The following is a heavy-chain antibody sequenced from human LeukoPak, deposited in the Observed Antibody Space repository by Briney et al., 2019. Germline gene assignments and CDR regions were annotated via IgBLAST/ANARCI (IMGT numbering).Heavy chain of an antibody. CDR3: ARDRGLSSGGNWFDP. CDR2: IYYSGST. D-gene: IGHD1-1*01. CDR1: GGSISSGGYY. V-gene: IGHV4-31*03. J-gene: IGHJ5*02. Sequence: SETLALTCTVSGGSISSGGYYWGWIRQHPGKGLEWIGDIYYSGSTYYNPSLQSRATISVDTSKNQFSLKLSSVTAADTAVYYCARDRGLSSGGNWFDPWGQATLVTVSS.